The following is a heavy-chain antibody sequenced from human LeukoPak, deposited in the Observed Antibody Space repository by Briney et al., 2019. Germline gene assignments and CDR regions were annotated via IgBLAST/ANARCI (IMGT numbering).Heavy chain of an antibody. CDR3: ARESSGSYPTWDY. V-gene: IGHV4-61*01. CDR2: IYYSGST. J-gene: IGHJ4*02. CDR1: GGSVSSGSYY. Sequence: SETLSLTCTVSGGSVSSGSYYWSWIRQPPGKGLEWIGYIYYSGSTNYNPSLKSRVTISVDTSKNQFSLKLSSVTAADTAVYYCARESSGSYPTWDYWGQGTLVTVSS. D-gene: IGHD1-26*01.